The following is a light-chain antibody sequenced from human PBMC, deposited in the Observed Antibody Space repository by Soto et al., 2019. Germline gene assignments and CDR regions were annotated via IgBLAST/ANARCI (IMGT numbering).Light chain of an antibody. CDR1: QSISNW. V-gene: IGKV1-5*01. CDR2: DAS. CDR3: QQYNSYSLT. J-gene: IGKJ1*01. Sequence: DIQMTRSPSTLSASVGDRVTITCRASQSISNWLAWYQQKPGKAPKLLIYDASNLQSGVPSRFSGSGSGTEFTLTISSLQPDDFATYYCQQYNSYSLTFGQGTKVDIK.